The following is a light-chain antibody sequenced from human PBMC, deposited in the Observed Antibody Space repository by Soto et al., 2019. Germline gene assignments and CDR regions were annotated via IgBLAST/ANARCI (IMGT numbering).Light chain of an antibody. J-gene: IGKJ1*01. CDR3: HQTCNAHGT. CDR1: QSIFTY. V-gene: IGKV1-39*01. CDR2: GSY. Sequence: DIQMTQSPSSLSASVRDRVTITGRANQSIFTYLTWSQQKPGKAPKVLIHGSYAFQSGVPSRFSRSGSGTDFTLTISSLQPKDAATYFCHQTCNAHGTFGQGTKVKSK.